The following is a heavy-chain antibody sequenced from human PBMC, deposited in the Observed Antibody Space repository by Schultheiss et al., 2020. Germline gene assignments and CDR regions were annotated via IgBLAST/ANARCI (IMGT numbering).Heavy chain of an antibody. D-gene: IGHD2-15*01. V-gene: IGHV4-59*12. CDR1: GGSISSYY. Sequence: SATLSLTCTVSGGSISSYYWSWIRQPPGKGLEWIGYIYYSGSTNYNPSLKSRVTISVDTSKNQFSLKLSSVTAADTAVYYCARGRGGYCSGGSCYVDYWGQGTLVNGS. J-gene: IGHJ4*02. CDR3: ARGRGGYCSGGSCYVDY. CDR2: IYYSGST.